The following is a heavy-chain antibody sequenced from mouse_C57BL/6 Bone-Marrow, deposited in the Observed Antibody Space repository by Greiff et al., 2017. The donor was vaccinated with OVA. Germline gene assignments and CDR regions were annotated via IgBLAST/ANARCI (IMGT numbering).Heavy chain of an antibody. Sequence: EVKLQESGPGLVKPSQSLSLTCSVTGYSITSGYYWNWIRQFPGNKLEWMGYISYDGSNNYNPSLKNRISITRDTSKNQFFLKLNSVTTEDTATYYCAKGSGYYGNRFAYWGQGTLVTVSA. CDR2: ISYDGSN. CDR1: GYSITSGYY. J-gene: IGHJ3*01. V-gene: IGHV3-6*01. CDR3: AKGSGYYGNRFAY. D-gene: IGHD2-1*01.